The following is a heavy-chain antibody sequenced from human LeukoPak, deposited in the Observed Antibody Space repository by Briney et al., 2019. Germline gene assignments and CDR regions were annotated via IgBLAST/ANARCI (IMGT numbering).Heavy chain of an antibody. V-gene: IGHV3-48*02. CDR3: VRDRFYSFDY. Sequence: GGSLRLSCAASGFTFSTYWMHWVRQAPGKGLEWISYISSSSSAIYYADSVKGRFTISRDNAKNSLYLQMNSLRDEDTAVYYCVRDRFYSFDYWGQGTLVTVSS. CDR2: ISSSSSAI. CDR1: GFTFSTYW. J-gene: IGHJ4*02.